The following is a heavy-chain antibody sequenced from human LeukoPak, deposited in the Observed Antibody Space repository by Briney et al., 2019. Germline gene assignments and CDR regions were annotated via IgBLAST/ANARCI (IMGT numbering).Heavy chain of an antibody. Sequence: SETLSLTCAVYGGSFSGYYWSWIRQPPGKGLEWIGEINHSGSTNYNPSLKSRVTISVDTSKNQFSLKLSSVTAADTAVYYCAITTVRGVIVDDAFDIWGQGTMVTVSS. V-gene: IGHV4-34*01. CDR2: INHSGST. J-gene: IGHJ3*02. CDR1: GGSFSGYY. D-gene: IGHD3-10*01. CDR3: AITTVRGVIVDDAFDI.